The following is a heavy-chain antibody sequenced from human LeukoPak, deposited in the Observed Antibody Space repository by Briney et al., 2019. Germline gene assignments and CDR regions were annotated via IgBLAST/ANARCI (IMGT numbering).Heavy chain of an antibody. CDR2: ISSSGSTI. D-gene: IGHD4-11*01. Sequence: PGGSLRLSCAASGFTFSNYWMSWIRQAPGKGLEWVSYISSSGSTIYYADSVKGRFTISRDNAKNSLYLQMNSLRAEDTAVYYCARAPHYSNYGPYYYGMDVWGQGTTVTVSS. J-gene: IGHJ6*02. CDR3: ARAPHYSNYGPYYYGMDV. CDR1: GFTFSNYW. V-gene: IGHV3-11*04.